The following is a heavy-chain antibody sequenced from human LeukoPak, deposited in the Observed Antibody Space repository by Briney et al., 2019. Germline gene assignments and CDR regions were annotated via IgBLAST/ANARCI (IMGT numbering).Heavy chain of an antibody. CDR2: ISTSGTA. CDR1: GFIFSDYA. J-gene: IGHJ4*02. CDR3: AKDLDSTGRFEMPGNY. Sequence: GGSLRLSCAASGFIFSDYAMNWVRQAPGKGLEWVSLISTSGTAHYAESVRGRFTISRDNSKNTLYLQMHTLRAEDTALYYCAKDLDSTGRFEMPGNYWGQGTLVTVSS. D-gene: IGHD3-22*01. V-gene: IGHV3-23*01.